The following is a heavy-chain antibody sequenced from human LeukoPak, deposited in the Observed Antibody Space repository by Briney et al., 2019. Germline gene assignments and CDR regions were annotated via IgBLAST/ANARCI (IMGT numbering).Heavy chain of an antibody. CDR3: ARDNCSSTSCYGDHYYGMDV. V-gene: IGHV3-23*01. Sequence: GGSLRLSCVASGFTFSSAAMTWVRQAPGKGLEWVASISGNSAGSEHADSVKGRFTVSRDNSENTLYLQMNSLRAEDTAVYYCARDNCSSTSCYGDHYYGMDVWGQGTTVTVSS. J-gene: IGHJ6*02. CDR2: ISGNSAGS. D-gene: IGHD2-2*01. CDR1: GFTFSSAA.